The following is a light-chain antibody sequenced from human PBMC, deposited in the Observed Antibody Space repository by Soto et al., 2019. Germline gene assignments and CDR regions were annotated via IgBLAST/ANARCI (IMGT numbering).Light chain of an antibody. J-gene: IGKJ4*01. Sequence: DIQMTQSPSTLSASVGDRVTITCRASQTISSWLAWYQQKPGKAPNLLIYKASNLESGVPSRFSGSGSGTEFTLSISSLQPDDFATYSCQQYSDYSLTFGGGTKVEIK. CDR1: QTISSW. CDR3: QQYSDYSLT. V-gene: IGKV1-5*03. CDR2: KAS.